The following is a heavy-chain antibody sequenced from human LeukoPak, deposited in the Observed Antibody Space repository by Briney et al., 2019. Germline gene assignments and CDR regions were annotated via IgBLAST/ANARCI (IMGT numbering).Heavy chain of an antibody. CDR2: ISGDGGGT. V-gene: IGHV3-43*02. CDR1: GFIFDDYA. CDR3: AKVRRQYVSLTPDFES. J-gene: IGHJ4*02. D-gene: IGHD2/OR15-2a*01. Sequence: GGSLRLSCAASGFIFDDYAMHWVRQAPGMRLEWVSLISGDGGGTYYATSVKGRFTISRDNSKNSLYLQMNSLRTEDTALYYCAKVRRQYVSLTPDFESWGQGTLVTVSS.